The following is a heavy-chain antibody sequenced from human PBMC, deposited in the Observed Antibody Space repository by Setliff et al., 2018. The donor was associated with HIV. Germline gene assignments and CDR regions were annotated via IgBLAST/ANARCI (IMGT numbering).Heavy chain of an antibody. D-gene: IGHD6-6*01. Sequence: PSETLSLTCTVSGDSVSSASYYWNWIRQPPGKGLEWIGYIYYSGTTKYNPSLKSRVTISVDTSKNQFSLKLSSVTAADTAVYYCASEAWTSYRSSSGYYYYYMDVWGKGTTVTVSS. V-gene: IGHV4-61*01. CDR1: GDSVSSASYY. CDR3: ASEAWTSYRSSSGYYYYYMDV. J-gene: IGHJ6*03. CDR2: IYYSGTT.